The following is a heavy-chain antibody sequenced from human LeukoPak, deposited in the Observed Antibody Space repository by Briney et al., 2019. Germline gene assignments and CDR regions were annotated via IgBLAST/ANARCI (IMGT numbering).Heavy chain of an antibody. CDR2: IYHGGST. Sequence: SETLSLTCAVSGGSISSSNWWSWVRQPPGKGLEWIGEIYHGGSTNYNPSLKSRVTISVDKSKNQFSLKLSSVTAADTAVYYCARRGVVVEYYFDYWGQGTLVTVSS. J-gene: IGHJ4*02. V-gene: IGHV4-4*02. D-gene: IGHD3-22*01. CDR3: ARRGVVVEYYFDY. CDR1: GGSISSSNW.